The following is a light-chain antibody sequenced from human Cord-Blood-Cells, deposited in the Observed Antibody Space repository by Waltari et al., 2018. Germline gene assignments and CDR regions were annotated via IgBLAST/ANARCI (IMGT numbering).Light chain of an antibody. CDR1: SSDVGGSNY. J-gene: IGLJ1*01. Sequence: QSALTQPASVSGSPGQSITISCTGTSSDVGGSNYVSWYQQHPGKAPKLMIYDVSNRPSGVSNRFSGAKSGNTASWTISGLQAEDEADYYCSSYTSSSTYVFGTGTKVTVL. CDR3: SSYTSSSTYV. CDR2: DVS. V-gene: IGLV2-14*01.